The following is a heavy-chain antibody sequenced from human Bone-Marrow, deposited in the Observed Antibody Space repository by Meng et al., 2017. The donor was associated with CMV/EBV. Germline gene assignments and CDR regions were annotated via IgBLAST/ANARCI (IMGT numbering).Heavy chain of an antibody. Sequence: GSLRLSCTVSGGSISRHYWSWIRQPPGKGLEWIGYMYHTERTNYNPSLESRLTISVDTSKNHFSLELRSVTAADTAVHYCARVRDYDFWSGYYPSSYYYYGMDVWGQGTTVTVSS. CDR2: MYHTERT. D-gene: IGHD3-3*01. J-gene: IGHJ6*02. CDR1: GGSISRHY. V-gene: IGHV4-59*11. CDR3: ARVRDYDFWSGYYPSSYYYYGMDV.